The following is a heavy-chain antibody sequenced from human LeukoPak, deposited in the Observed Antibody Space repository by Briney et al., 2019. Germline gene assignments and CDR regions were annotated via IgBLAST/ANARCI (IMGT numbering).Heavy chain of an antibody. V-gene: IGHV3-30-3*01. CDR1: GFTFSSYA. Sequence: PGRSLRLSCAASGFTFSSYAMDWVRQAPGKGLEWVAVISYDGSNKYYADSVKGRFTISRDNSKNTLYLQMNSLRAEDTAVYYCASYDSSGYYLSYWGQGTLVTVSS. D-gene: IGHD3-22*01. CDR2: ISYDGSNK. J-gene: IGHJ4*02. CDR3: ASYDSSGYYLSY.